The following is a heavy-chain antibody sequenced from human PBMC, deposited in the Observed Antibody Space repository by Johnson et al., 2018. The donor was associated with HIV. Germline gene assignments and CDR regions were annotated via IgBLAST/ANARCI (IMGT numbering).Heavy chain of an antibody. V-gene: IGHV3-23*04. Sequence: MQLVESGGGLVQPGGSLRLSCAASGFTFSSYCMSWVRQAPGKGLEWVSAISGSGGSTYYADSVKGRFTISRDNSKNTLYLQMNSLRAEDTAVYYCVVDGYKGSFNAFDIWGQGTMVTVSS. D-gene: IGHD5-24*01. J-gene: IGHJ3*02. CDR3: VVDGYKGSFNAFDI. CDR1: GFTFSSYC. CDR2: ISGSGGST.